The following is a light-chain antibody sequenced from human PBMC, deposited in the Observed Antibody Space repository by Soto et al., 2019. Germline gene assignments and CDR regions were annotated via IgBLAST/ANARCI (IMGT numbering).Light chain of an antibody. CDR1: QSVSSSY. CDR3: QQYGSSPPRT. V-gene: IGKV3-20*01. Sequence: EIVLTQSPGTLSLSPGERATLSCRASQSVSSSYLAWYQQKPGQAPRLLIFCASSRATDIPDRFSGSGSGTDFTLTISRLEPEDFAVYYCQQYGSSPPRTFGQGTKLEIK. J-gene: IGKJ2*01. CDR2: CAS.